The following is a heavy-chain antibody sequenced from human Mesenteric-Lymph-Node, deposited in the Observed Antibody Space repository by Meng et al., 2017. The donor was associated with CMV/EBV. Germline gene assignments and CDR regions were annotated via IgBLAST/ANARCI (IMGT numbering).Heavy chain of an antibody. V-gene: IGHV1-18*01. CDR1: GYTFTSYD. CDR3: ARDGVTIFGVVTNGDYYYYGMDV. J-gene: IGHJ6*02. D-gene: IGHD3-3*01. Sequence: ASVKVSCKASGYTFTSYDINWVRQATGQGLEWVGWMNPNSGNTNYAQKLQGRVTMTTDTSTSTAYMELRSLRSDDTAVYYCARDGVTIFGVVTNGDYYYYGMDVWGQGTTVTVSS. CDR2: MNPNSGNT.